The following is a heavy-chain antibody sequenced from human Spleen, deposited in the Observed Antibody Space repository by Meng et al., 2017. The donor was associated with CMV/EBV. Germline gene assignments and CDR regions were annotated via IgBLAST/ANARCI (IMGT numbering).Heavy chain of an antibody. D-gene: IGHD6-19*01. CDR2: ISSSGSTI. J-gene: IGHJ4*02. Sequence: GGSLRLSCAASGFTFSSYEMNWVRQAPGKGLEWVSYISSSGSTIYYADSVKGRFTISRDNAKNSLYLQMNSLRAEDTAVYYCARDDDIAVAGIDYWGQGTLVTVSS. CDR3: ARDDDIAVAGIDY. CDR1: GFTFSSYE. V-gene: IGHV3-48*03.